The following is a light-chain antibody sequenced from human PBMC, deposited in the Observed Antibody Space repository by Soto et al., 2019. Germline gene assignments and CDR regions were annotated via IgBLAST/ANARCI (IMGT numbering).Light chain of an antibody. J-gene: IGKJ4*01. CDR1: QSVSSN. Sequence: EIVLTQSPCTLSLSPGEIATLSCRASQSVSSNLAWYQQKPGQAPRLLIYGASTRATGIPARFSGSGSGTEFTLTISSLQSEDFAVYYCQQYNNWPPLTFGGGTKVDIK. CDR3: QQYNNWPPLT. CDR2: GAS. V-gene: IGKV3-15*01.